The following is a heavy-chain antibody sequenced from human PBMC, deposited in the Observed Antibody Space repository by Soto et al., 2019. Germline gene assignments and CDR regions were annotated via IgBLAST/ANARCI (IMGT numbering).Heavy chain of an antibody. D-gene: IGHD6-25*01. J-gene: IGHJ4*02. V-gene: IGHV3-7*01. CDR2: IKQDGNEK. CDR1: GFTFSDYL. CDR3: AIGQRLGK. Sequence: EVQLVDSGGALVQPGESLRLSCAASGFTFSDYLMTWVRQAPGKGLEWVATIKQDGNEKYYVDSVEGRFTISRDNAKNSLYLQLNALRAEDTAVYYCAIGQRLGKWGQGTLVTVSS.